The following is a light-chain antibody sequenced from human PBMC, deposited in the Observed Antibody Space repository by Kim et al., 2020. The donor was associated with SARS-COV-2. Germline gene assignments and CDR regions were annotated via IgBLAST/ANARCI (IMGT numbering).Light chain of an antibody. CDR3: QQYNDWPSIT. Sequence: PPGQTAPPSCRASQTVVNNLPWYHQKPCQAPRLLIYAASTRANGIAARFSGSGSGTDFTLTITSLQSEDSAVYYCQQYNDWPSITFGRGTRLEIK. J-gene: IGKJ5*01. V-gene: IGKV3-15*01. CDR2: AAS. CDR1: QTVVNN.